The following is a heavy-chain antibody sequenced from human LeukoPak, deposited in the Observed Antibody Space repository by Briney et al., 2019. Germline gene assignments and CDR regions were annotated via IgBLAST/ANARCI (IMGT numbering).Heavy chain of an antibody. J-gene: IGHJ4*02. CDR1: GFTFSSYG. V-gene: IGHV3-30*18. CDR3: AKRTYDSSV. D-gene: IGHD3-22*01. Sequence: GRSLRLSCAASGFTFSSYGMHWVRQAPGKGLEWVAVISYDGSNKYYADSVKGRITISRDNSKNTLYLQMNSLRAEDTAVYYCAKRTYDSSVWGQGTLVTVSS. CDR2: ISYDGSNK.